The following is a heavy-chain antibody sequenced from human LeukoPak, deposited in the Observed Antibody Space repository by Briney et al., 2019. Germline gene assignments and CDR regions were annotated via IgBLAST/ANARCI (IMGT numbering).Heavy chain of an antibody. J-gene: IGHJ4*02. V-gene: IGHV4-38-2*01. CDR3: ARIRKITFGGVIVRNYYFDY. D-gene: IGHD3-16*02. CDR2: IYHRGNT. CDR1: NYSISSGYY. Sequence: PSETLSLTCAVSNYSISSGYYWGCIRQPPGQGLEWMGSIYHRGNTYYNPSLKSRVTISVDTSKNQFSLKLSSVTAADTAVYYCARIRKITFGGVIVRNYYFDYWGQGTLVIVSS.